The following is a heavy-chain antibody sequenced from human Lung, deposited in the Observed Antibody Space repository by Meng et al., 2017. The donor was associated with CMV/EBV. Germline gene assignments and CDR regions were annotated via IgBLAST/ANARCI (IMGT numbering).Heavy chain of an antibody. V-gene: IGHV1-18*04. CDR2: VNSYTVDT. J-gene: IGHJ5*02. D-gene: IGHD3-10*01. Sequence: SVXVSXKAYGYSFNSYMISWVRQAPGQGLEWMGWVNSYTVDTDYAQQFQEKITMTTDTSTTKVYMELRSLRTDDTAAYYCARISMIRGIIITGWFDPWGQGTLVTVSS. CDR1: GYSFNSYM. CDR3: ARISMIRGIIITGWFDP.